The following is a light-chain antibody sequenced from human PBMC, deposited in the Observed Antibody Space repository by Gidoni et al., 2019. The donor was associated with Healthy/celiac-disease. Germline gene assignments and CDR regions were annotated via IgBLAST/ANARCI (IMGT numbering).Light chain of an antibody. CDR1: PSVSSSY. CDR2: GAS. CDR3: QQYGRSPLT. J-gene: IGKJ4*01. V-gene: IGKV3-20*01. Sequence: EMELTQSPGTVSLSPGERATLSCRASPSVSSSYLAWYQHKPGQAPRLLIYGASSSATGIPDRFSGSGSGTDFTLTISRLEPEDFAVYYCQQYGRSPLTFGGGTKVEIK.